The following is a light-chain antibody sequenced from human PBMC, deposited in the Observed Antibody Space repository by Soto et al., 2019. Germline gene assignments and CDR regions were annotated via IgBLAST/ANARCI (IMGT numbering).Light chain of an antibody. V-gene: IGLV2-14*01. J-gene: IGLJ1*01. CDR1: SNDVDNY. CDR2: EVT. CDR3: SSCTYSSTYV. Sequence: QSALTQPASVSGSPGQSITISCTGTSNDVDNYVSWYQQRPGKVPNLIIYEVTKRPSGVSGRFSGSKSGNTASLTISGLQAGDEADYYCSSCTYSSTYVFGSGTKVTVL.